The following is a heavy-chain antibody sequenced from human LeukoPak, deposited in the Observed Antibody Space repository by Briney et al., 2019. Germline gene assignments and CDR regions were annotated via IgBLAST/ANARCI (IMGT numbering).Heavy chain of an antibody. CDR2: ISAYNGNT. Sequence: ASVKVSCKASGYTFTNYGISWVRQAPGQGLEWMGWISAYNGNTNYAQKLQGRVTMTADTSTGTAYMELRSLRSDDTAVYYCARDQGITFGGVTRLFDYWGQGTLVTVSS. CDR3: ARDQGITFGGVTRLFDY. J-gene: IGHJ4*02. CDR1: GYTFTNYG. V-gene: IGHV1-18*01. D-gene: IGHD3-16*01.